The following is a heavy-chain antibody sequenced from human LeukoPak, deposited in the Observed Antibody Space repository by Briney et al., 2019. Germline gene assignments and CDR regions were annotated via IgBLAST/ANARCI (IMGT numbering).Heavy chain of an antibody. CDR3: ARSRYILVGATRVSPNWFDP. CDR1: GGSFSGYY. J-gene: IGHJ5*02. V-gene: IGHV4-34*01. D-gene: IGHD1-26*01. Sequence: TSETLSLTCAVYGGSFSGYYWNWIRQPPGKGLEWIGEINHSGSTNYNPSLNSRVTISVDTSKNQFSLKLSSVTAADTAVYYCARSRYILVGATRVSPNWFDPWGQGTLATVSS. CDR2: INHSGST.